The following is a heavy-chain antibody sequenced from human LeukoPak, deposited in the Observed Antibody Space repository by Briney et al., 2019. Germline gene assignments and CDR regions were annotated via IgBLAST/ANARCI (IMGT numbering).Heavy chain of an antibody. D-gene: IGHD4/OR15-4a*01. CDR2: IYYSGST. CDR3: ARWDYGTWFDP. CDR1: GGSISSSSYY. Sequence: PSETLSLTCTVSGGSISSSSYYWGWIRQPPGKGLEWIGSIYYSGSTYYNPSLKSRVTISVDTSKNQFSLKLSSVTAADTAVYYCARWDYGTWFDPWGQGTLVTVSS. J-gene: IGHJ5*02. V-gene: IGHV4-39*07.